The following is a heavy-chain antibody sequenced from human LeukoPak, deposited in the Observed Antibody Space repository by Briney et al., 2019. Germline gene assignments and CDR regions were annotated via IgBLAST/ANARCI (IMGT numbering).Heavy chain of an antibody. J-gene: IGHJ6*02. CDR2: INPNSGGT. Sequence: ASVKVSCKASGYTFTGYYVHWVRQAPGQGLEWMGWINPNSGGTNYAQKFQGRVTMTRDTSISTAYMELSRLRSDDTAVYYCARDGYGSGYYYYGMDVWGQGTTVTVSS. D-gene: IGHD3-10*01. CDR3: ARDGYGSGYYYYGMDV. CDR1: GYTFTGYY. V-gene: IGHV1-2*02.